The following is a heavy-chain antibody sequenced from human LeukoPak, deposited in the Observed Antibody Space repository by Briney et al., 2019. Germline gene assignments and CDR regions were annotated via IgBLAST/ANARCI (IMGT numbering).Heavy chain of an antibody. V-gene: IGHV4-34*01. J-gene: IGHJ3*02. CDR3: ARRTTYYDSSGTRAFDI. CDR2: INHSGST. D-gene: IGHD3-22*01. Sequence: SETLSLTCAVYGGSFSGYYWSWIRQPPGKGLEWIGEINHSGSTNYNPSLKSRVTISVDTSKNQFSLKLSSVTAADTAVYYCARRTTYYDSSGTRAFDIWGQGQWSPSLQ. CDR1: GGSFSGYY.